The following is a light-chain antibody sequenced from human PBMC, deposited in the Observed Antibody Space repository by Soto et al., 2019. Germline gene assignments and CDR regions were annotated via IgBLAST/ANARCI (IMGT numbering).Light chain of an antibody. CDR2: WAS. Sequence: DIVMTQSPDYLAVSLGERATINCKSSQSVLYSSNNKNYLAWYQQRPRQPPRLLIYWASTRESGVPDRFNGSGSGTDFTLTVTSLQAEDVAVYYCQQYYSSPYTLGQGTKLEIK. CDR3: QQYYSSPYT. V-gene: IGKV4-1*01. CDR1: QSVLYSSNNKNY. J-gene: IGKJ2*01.